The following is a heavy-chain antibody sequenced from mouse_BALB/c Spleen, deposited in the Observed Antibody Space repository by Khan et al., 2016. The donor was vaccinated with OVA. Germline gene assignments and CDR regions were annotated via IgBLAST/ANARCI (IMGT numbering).Heavy chain of an antibody. CDR3: VRDGAYHRNDGWFAY. V-gene: IGHV1-4*01. CDR1: GYTFTSYT. Sequence: QVQLQQSGAELARPGASVKMSCKASGYTFTSYTIHWIKKRPGQGLEWIGYINPSNGYTNYNQKFKEKATLTTDKSYTTAYLQLSSLTSDESAVYSCVRDGAYHRNDGWFAYWGQGTLVTVSA. D-gene: IGHD2-14*01. J-gene: IGHJ3*01. CDR2: INPSNGYT.